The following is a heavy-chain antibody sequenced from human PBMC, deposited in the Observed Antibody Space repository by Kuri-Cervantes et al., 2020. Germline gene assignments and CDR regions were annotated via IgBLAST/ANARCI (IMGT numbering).Heavy chain of an antibody. CDR1: GFTFDDYG. D-gene: IGHD1-26*01. CDR3: ARDQKSGSYLLADY. V-gene: IGHV3-20*04. CDR2: INWNGGST. J-gene: IGHJ4*02. Sequence: ETLSLTCAASGFTFDDYGMSWVRQAPGKGLEWVSGINWNGGSTGYADSVKGRFTISRDNAKNSLYLQMNSLRAEDTAVYYCARDQKSGSYLLADYWGQGTPVTVSS.